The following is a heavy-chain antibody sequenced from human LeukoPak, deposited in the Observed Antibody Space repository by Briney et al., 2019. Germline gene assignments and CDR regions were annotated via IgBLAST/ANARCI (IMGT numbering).Heavy chain of an antibody. CDR3: ARDPMVRGVISSNWFDP. Sequence: SETLSLTCTVSGGSISSYYWSWIRQPAGKGLEWIGRIYTSGSTNYNPSLKSRVTTSVDTSKNQFSLKLGSVTAADTAVYYCARDPMVRGVISSNWFDPWGQGTLVTVSS. CDR2: IYTSGST. D-gene: IGHD3-10*01. CDR1: GGSISSYY. J-gene: IGHJ5*02. V-gene: IGHV4-4*07.